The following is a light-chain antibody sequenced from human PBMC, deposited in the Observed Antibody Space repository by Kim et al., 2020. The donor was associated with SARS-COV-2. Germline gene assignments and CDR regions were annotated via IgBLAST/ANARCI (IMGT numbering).Light chain of an antibody. CDR2: DSP. Sequence: EIVMTQSPATLSVSPGERATLSCRASQSAGTNLAWYQHKPGQAPRLLISDSPTRATGIPARFSGSGSGTEFTLTISSLQSEDFALYYCQQYNDWPWTFGPGTKVDIK. V-gene: IGKV3-15*01. J-gene: IGKJ1*01. CDR1: QSAGTN. CDR3: QQYNDWPWT.